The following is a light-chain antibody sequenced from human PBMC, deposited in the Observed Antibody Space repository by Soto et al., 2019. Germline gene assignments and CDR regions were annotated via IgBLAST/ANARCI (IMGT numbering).Light chain of an antibody. CDR2: DAS. J-gene: IGKJ2*01. Sequence: EIVLTQSPATLSLSPGERATLSCRASQSVSSYLAWYQQKPGQAPRLLIYDASDRATDIPARFSGSGSGTDFTLTISSLEPEDFAVYYCQQRRNWPLYTFGQGTKLEIK. CDR1: QSVSSY. V-gene: IGKV3-11*01. CDR3: QQRRNWPLYT.